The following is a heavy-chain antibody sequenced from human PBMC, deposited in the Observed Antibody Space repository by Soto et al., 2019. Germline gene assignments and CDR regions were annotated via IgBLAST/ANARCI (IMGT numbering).Heavy chain of an antibody. D-gene: IGHD3-10*01. CDR2: ISTYTGNT. J-gene: IGHJ6*02. V-gene: IGHV1-18*01. CDR1: GYTFTNYD. CDR3: ARGYYYGSGRPTPGGMDV. Sequence: QVHLVQSGAEVKKPGASVKVSCKASGYTFTNYDINWVRQAPGQGLEWMGWISTYTGNTNYAQKLQGRVPRTTDTSTSTAYMELRSLRSDDTAVYYCARGYYYGSGRPTPGGMDVWGQGTTVTVSS.